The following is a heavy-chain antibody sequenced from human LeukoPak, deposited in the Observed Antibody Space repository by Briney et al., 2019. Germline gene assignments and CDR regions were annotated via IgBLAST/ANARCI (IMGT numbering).Heavy chain of an antibody. D-gene: IGHD3-16*02. V-gene: IGHV3-74*01. CDR2: IDTDGSST. Sequence: PLGSLRLSSAPSRFTPNRDWMHSVPQVPGNGVVWVSRIDTDGSSTRYADSVKGRFTVSRDNAKNTVSRQMNSLRAEDTAVYYCVRDRIGFDPWGQGTLVTVSS. CDR1: RFTPNRDW. CDR3: VRDRIGFDP. J-gene: IGHJ5*02.